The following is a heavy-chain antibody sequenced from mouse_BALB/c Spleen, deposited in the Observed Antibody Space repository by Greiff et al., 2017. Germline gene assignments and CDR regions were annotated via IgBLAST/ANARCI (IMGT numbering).Heavy chain of an antibody. CDR1: GYAFTSYW. CDR2: IYPSDGDT. D-gene: IGHD1-1*01. Sequence: QVQLQQSGAELVRPGSSVKISCKASGYAFTSYWMNWVKQRPGQGLEWIGKIYPSDGDTNYNQKFKGKATLTADKSSSTAYMQLSSLTSEDAAVYFCARAGENYCGRGFAYWGQGTPVTVSA. CDR3: ARAGENYCGRGFAY. J-gene: IGHJ3*01. V-gene: IGHV1-80*01.